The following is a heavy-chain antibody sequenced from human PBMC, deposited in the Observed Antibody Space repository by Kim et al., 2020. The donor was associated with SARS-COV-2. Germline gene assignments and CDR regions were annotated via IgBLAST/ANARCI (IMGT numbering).Heavy chain of an antibody. D-gene: IGHD6-19*01. V-gene: IGHV3-21*01. Sequence: YYAGSVKGRFTVSRDNAKNSLFLQMNSVGGEDTPVYYCARDVSGWYADYWGQGILVTVTS. J-gene: IGHJ4*02. CDR3: ARDVSGWYADY.